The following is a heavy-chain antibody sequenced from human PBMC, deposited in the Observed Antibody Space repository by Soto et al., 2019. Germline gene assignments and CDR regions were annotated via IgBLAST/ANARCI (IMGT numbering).Heavy chain of an antibody. D-gene: IGHD4-17*01. CDR1: GGSISSYY. CDR3: ARSSTYGDYFDY. V-gene: IGHV4-59*12. Sequence: PSETLSLTCTVSGGSISSYYWSWIRQPPWKGLEWIGYIYYSGSTNYNPSLKSRVTISVDTSKNQFSLKLGSVTAADTAVYYCARSSTYGDYFDYWGQGTLVTVSS. J-gene: IGHJ4*02. CDR2: IYYSGST.